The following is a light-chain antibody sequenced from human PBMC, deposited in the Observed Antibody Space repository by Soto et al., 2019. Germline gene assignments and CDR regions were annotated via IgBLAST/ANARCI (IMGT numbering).Light chain of an antibody. CDR3: AAWDDSLNGQV. CDR2: YDD. V-gene: IGLV1-36*01. J-gene: IGLJ1*01. CDR1: SSNIGNNA. Sequence: QSVRTQPPSVSEAPRQRVTISCSGSSSNIGNNAVNWYQQLPGKAPKLLIYYDDLLPSGVSDRFSGSKSGTSASLAISGLQSEDEADYYCAAWDDSLNGQVFGTGTKVTVL.